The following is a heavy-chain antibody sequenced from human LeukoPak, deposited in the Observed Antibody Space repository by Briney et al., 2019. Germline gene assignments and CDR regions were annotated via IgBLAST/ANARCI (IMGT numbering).Heavy chain of an antibody. V-gene: IGHV3-23*01. Sequence: AGSLRLSCAASGFTLSIYAMSWVRQAPWKGLEWVSAISGSRGSTYYADSVKGRFTISRDNSNNTLYLQMNSLRAEDTAVYYCATWGFGEFKFDYWGQGTLVTVSS. J-gene: IGHJ4*02. CDR1: GFTLSIYA. CDR2: ISGSRGST. CDR3: ATWGFGEFKFDY. D-gene: IGHD3-10*01.